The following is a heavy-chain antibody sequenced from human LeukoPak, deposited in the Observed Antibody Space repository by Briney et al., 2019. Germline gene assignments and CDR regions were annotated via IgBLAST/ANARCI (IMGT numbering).Heavy chain of an antibody. D-gene: IGHD3-22*01. Sequence: ASVKVSCKASGYTFTSYGISWVRQAPGQGLEWMGGIIPIFGTANYAQKFQGRVTITADKSTSTAYMELSSLRSEDTAVYYCARAGVSYYDSSGYYRYWGQGTLVTVSS. V-gene: IGHV1-69*06. CDR1: GYTFTSYG. CDR2: IIPIFGTA. J-gene: IGHJ4*02. CDR3: ARAGVSYYDSSGYYRY.